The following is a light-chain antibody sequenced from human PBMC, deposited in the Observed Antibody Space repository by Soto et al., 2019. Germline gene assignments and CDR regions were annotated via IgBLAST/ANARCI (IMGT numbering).Light chain of an antibody. CDR3: QQYKNWPWT. V-gene: IGKV3-15*01. Sequence: EIVLTQSPATLSVSPGERATLSCRASQSIYSNLAWYQQKPGQAPRLLIYGASTRATGIPARFSGSGSETEFTLTISSLQSEDFAVYYCQQYKNWPWTFGQGTKWIS. CDR2: GAS. CDR1: QSIYSN. J-gene: IGKJ1*01.